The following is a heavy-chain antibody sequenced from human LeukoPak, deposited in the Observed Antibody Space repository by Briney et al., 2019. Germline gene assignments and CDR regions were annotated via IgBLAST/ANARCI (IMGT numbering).Heavy chain of an antibody. J-gene: IGHJ6*04. Sequence: ASVKVSCKASGGTFSSYAISWVRQAPGQGLEWMGGITPIFGTANYAQKFQGRVTITADKSTSTAYMELSSLRSEDTAVYYCARGLVGYCSGGSCYAGYGMDVWGKGTTVTVSS. CDR3: ARGLVGYCSGGSCYAGYGMDV. CDR2: ITPIFGTA. V-gene: IGHV1-69*06. D-gene: IGHD2-15*01. CDR1: GGTFSSYA.